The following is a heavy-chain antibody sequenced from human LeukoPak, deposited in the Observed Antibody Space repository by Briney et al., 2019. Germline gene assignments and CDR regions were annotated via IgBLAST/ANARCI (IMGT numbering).Heavy chain of an antibody. Sequence: GGPLRLSCAASGFTFSNAWMSWVRQAPGKGLEWVGRIKSKTDGGTTDYAAPVKGRFTISRDDSKNTLYLQMNSLKTVDTAVYYCTTLLLAELLTYWGQGTLVTVSS. D-gene: IGHD1-26*01. V-gene: IGHV3-15*01. CDR3: TTLLLAELLTY. J-gene: IGHJ4*02. CDR1: GFTFSNAW. CDR2: IKSKTDGGTT.